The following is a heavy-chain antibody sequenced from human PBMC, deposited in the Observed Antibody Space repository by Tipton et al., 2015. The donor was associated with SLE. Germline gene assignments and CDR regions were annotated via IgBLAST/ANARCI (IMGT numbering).Heavy chain of an antibody. V-gene: IGHV3-53*01. CDR2: IYSGGST. Sequence: GSLRLSCAASGFTVSSNYMSWVRQAPGKGLEWVSAIYSGGSTYYADSVKGRFTISRDNSKNTLYLQINSLRAEDTAVYYCASPLKTQSAFDIWGQGTMVTVSS. CDR1: GFTVSSNY. CDR3: ASPLKTQSAFDI. J-gene: IGHJ3*02.